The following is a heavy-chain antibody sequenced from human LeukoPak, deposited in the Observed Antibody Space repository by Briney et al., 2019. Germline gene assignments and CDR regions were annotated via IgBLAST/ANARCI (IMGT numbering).Heavy chain of an antibody. D-gene: IGHD3-22*01. V-gene: IGHV3-23*01. CDR1: RFTFSSYG. Sequence: GGSLRLSCAASRFTFSSYGMSWVRQAPGKGLKWVSAISGSGGSTYYAASVKGRFTISRDNSKNTLYLQMNSLRAEDTAVYYCAKTPSYYDSSGYYSFDYWGQGTLVTVSS. CDR2: ISGSGGST. J-gene: IGHJ4*02. CDR3: AKTPSYYDSSGYYSFDY.